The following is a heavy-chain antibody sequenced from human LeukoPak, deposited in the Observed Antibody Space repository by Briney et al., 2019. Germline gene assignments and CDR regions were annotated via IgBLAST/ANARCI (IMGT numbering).Heavy chain of an antibody. CDR3: TREQAGTIVDD. CDR2: ISHRGTT. D-gene: IGHD1-1*01. V-gene: IGHV4-38-2*02. J-gene: IGHJ4*02. CDR1: GYSVSAGYC. Sequence: PSETLSLTCAVSGYSVSAGYCWGWIRQSPGKGLEWIGSISHRGTTYHNPSLKSRIIISLDTSKNQFSLSLTSVTAADTATYYCTREQAGTIVDDWGQGTLVTVSS.